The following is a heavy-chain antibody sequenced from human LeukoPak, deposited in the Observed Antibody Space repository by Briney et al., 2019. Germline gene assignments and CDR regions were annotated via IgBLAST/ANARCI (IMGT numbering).Heavy chain of an antibody. D-gene: IGHD4-23*01. CDR2: ISGSGGST. V-gene: IGHV3-23*01. J-gene: IGHJ4*02. CDR1: GFTFSSYA. CDR3: AKVTGSMVTPFYSAPVDY. Sequence: GGSLRLSCAASGFTFSSYAMSWVRQAPGKGLEWVSAISGSGGSTYYADSVKGRFTISRDNSKNTLYLQMNSLRAEDTAVYYCAKVTGSMVTPFYSAPVDYWGQGTLVTVSS.